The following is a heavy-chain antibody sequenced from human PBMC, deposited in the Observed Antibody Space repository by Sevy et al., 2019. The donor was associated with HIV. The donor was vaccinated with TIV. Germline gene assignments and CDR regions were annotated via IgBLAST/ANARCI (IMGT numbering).Heavy chain of an antibody. CDR1: GLTFSYAW. CDR3: NTDPIILLLVTNGMDV. Sequence: GGSLRLSCAASGLTFSYAWMSWVRQAPGKGLEWIGRIKAKADGGTVEYAAPVKGRFTISRDDSKNTLYLQMNSLKTEDTAVYYRNTDPIILLLVTNGMDVWGQGTTVTVSS. V-gene: IGHV3-15*01. CDR2: IKAKADGGTV. J-gene: IGHJ6*02. D-gene: IGHD2-8*02.